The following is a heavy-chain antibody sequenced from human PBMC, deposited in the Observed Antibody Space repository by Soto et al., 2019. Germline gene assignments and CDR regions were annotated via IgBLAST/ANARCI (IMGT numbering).Heavy chain of an antibody. CDR3: AKEGWSIAAAGTMGPGWFDP. Sequence: GGSLRLSCAASGFTFSSYAMSWVRQAPGKGLEWVSAISGSGGSTYYADSVKGRFTISRDNSKNTLYLQMNSLRAEDTAVYYCAKEGWSIAAAGTMGPGWFDPWGQGTLVTVSS. D-gene: IGHD6-13*01. J-gene: IGHJ5*02. V-gene: IGHV3-23*01. CDR1: GFTFSSYA. CDR2: ISGSGGST.